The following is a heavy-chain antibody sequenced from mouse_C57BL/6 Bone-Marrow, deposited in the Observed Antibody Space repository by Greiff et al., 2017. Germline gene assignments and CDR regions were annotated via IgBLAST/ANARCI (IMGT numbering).Heavy chain of an antibody. CDR1: GYTFTSYW. Sequence: QVQLQQPGAELVKPGASVKMSCKASGYTFTSYWITWVKQRPGQGLEWIGDIYPGSGSTNYNEKFKSKATLTVDTSSSTAYMQLSSLSSEDSAVYYCAREDRDSKCVLFDYWGQGTTLTVSA. D-gene: IGHD2-5*01. V-gene: IGHV1-55*01. CDR3: AREDRDSKCVLFDY. J-gene: IGHJ2*01. CDR2: IYPGSGST.